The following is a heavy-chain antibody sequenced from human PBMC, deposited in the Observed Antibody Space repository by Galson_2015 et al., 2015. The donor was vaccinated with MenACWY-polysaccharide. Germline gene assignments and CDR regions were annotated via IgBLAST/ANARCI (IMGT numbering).Heavy chain of an antibody. CDR3: ARRSLDNWYFDL. J-gene: IGHJ2*01. V-gene: IGHV4-4*07. CDR1: HDSVSPSY. Sequence: ETLSLTCTVSHDSVSPSYWSWIRQSADKGLEYLGRIHATGSTAYNPSFRSRVAMSVDLPRNQLSLRLVSVTPSDTAIYYCARRSLDNWYFDLWGRGTLVIVSS. D-gene: IGHD1-1*01. CDR2: IHATGST.